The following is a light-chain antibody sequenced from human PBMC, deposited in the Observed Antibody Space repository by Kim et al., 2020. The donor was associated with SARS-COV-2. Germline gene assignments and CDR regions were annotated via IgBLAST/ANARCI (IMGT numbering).Light chain of an antibody. Sequence: QLVLTQSPSASASLGASVQLTCILSSGHSSYAIAWHQQQPGKGPRFLMKINRDGSHIKGDGIPDRFSGSTSGAARYLTNSSLQPEDEADYYSQTWDTGIRVFGGGSQLNVL. J-gene: IGLJ3*02. V-gene: IGLV4-69*01. CDR3: QTWDTGIRV. CDR2: INRDGSH. CDR1: SGHSSYA.